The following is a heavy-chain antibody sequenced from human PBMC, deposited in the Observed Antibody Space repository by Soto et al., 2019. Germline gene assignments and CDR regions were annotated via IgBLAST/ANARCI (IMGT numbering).Heavy chain of an antibody. CDR3: VREGVTGSYNPFDS. V-gene: IGHV3-48*02. J-gene: IGHJ4*02. CDR1: GFTFSSYD. Sequence: EVQLVGSGGGLVQRGGSLRLSCAASGFTFSSYDMHWVRQAPGKGLEWVSYIRRSSSTIYYADSVTGRFTISRDNAKNSLYLQMNSLRDEDTALYFCVREGVTGSYNPFDSWGQGTLVNVSS. D-gene: IGHD1-1*01. CDR2: IRRSSSTI.